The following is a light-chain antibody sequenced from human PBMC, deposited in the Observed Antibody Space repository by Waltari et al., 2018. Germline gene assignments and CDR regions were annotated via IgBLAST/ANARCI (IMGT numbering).Light chain of an antibody. J-gene: IGKJ2*01. CDR3: QQSFNTPRT. CDR2: TTS. V-gene: IGKV1-39*01. Sequence: DIQMTQSPSSLSASVGDRVTITCRSSQSITRYLNWYQQKPGKAPKLLIYTTSTLQSDIPSRFSGSGSGTDFTLTISSLQPEDFATYYCQQSFNTPRTFGQGTKLEIK. CDR1: QSITRY.